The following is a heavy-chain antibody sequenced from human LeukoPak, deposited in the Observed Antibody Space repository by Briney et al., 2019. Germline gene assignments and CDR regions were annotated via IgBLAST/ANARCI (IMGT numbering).Heavy chain of an antibody. CDR3: ARSPRRMTIFGEAAHPFDY. CDR1: GFTFSSYS. J-gene: IGHJ4*02. Sequence: GGSLRLSCAASGFTFSSYSMNWVRQAPGKGLEWVSSISSSSSYIYYADSVKGRFTISRDNAKNSLYLQMNSLRAEDTAVYYCARSPRRMTIFGEAAHPFDYWGQGTLVTVSS. D-gene: IGHD3-3*01. CDR2: ISSSSSYI. V-gene: IGHV3-21*01.